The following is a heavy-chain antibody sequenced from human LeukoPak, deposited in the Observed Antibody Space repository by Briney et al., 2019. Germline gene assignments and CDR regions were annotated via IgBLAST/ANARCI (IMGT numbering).Heavy chain of an antibody. CDR1: GFSFSDFY. Sequence: GGSLRLSCAASGFSFSDFYISWIRQAPGKGLEWVANINQDGTEKYYVDSVKGRFTISRDNAKNSLDLQMNSLRVEDTGIYYCVKVAKYYYGSETYYFFEHWGQGTPVTASS. V-gene: IGHV3-7*01. CDR3: VKVAKYYYGSETYYFFEH. D-gene: IGHD3-10*01. J-gene: IGHJ4*02. CDR2: INQDGTEK.